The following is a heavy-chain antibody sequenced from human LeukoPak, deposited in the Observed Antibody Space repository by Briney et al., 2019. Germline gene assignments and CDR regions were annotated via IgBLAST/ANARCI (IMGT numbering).Heavy chain of an antibody. CDR2: INAGNGDT. V-gene: IGHV1-3*01. CDR3: ARVLSVVPAAIGWFDP. Sequence: GASVKVSCKASGYTFTTYAIHWVRQAPGQRLEWMGWINAGNGDTKYSQKFQGRVTITRDTSASTAYMELSSLRSEDTAVYYCARVLSVVPAAIGWFDPWGQGTLVTVSS. J-gene: IGHJ5*02. D-gene: IGHD2-2*01. CDR1: GYTFTTYA.